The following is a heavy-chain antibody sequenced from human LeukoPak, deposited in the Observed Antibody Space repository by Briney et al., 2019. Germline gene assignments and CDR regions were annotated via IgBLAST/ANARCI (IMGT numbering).Heavy chain of an antibody. CDR1: GYTFTSYY. D-gene: IGHD4-11*01. J-gene: IGHJ4*02. V-gene: IGHV1-2*02. Sequence: ASVKVSCKASGYTFTSYYMHWVRQAPGQGLEWMGWINPNSGGTNYAQKFQGRVTMTRDTSISTAYMELSRLRSDDTAVYYCARQDSNYWGLNDYWGQGTLVTVSS. CDR2: INPNSGGT. CDR3: ARQDSNYWGLNDY.